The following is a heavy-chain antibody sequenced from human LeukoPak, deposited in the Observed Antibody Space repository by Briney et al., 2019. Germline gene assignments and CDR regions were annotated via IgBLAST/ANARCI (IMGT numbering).Heavy chain of an antibody. CDR2: ISHTAKT. CDR3: ARNPVLGCTAGSCYSRSVWFDP. J-gene: IGHJ5*02. CDR1: GGSISSDDSS. V-gene: IGHV4-30-2*01. D-gene: IGHD2-15*01. Sequence: SETLSLTCSVSGGSISSDDSSWNWIRQPPGEGLECIGYISHTAKTYYNPSLKSRVIISVDRSKNQFSLNLNSVTAADTAVYYCARNPVLGCTAGSCYSRSVWFDPWGQGTLVIVSS.